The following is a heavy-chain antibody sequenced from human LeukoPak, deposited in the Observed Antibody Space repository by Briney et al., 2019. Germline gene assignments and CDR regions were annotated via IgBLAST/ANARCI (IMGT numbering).Heavy chain of an antibody. CDR2: IYSGGST. D-gene: IGHD1-26*01. V-gene: IGHV3-53*01. CDR1: GFTVSSNY. J-gene: IGHJ4*02. Sequence: GGSLRLSCAASGFTVSSNYMSWVRQAPGKGLERVSVIYSGGSTYYADSVKGRFTISRDNSKNTLYLQMNSLRAEDTAVYYCARRYSGSYFDYWGQGTLVTVSS. CDR3: ARRYSGSYFDY.